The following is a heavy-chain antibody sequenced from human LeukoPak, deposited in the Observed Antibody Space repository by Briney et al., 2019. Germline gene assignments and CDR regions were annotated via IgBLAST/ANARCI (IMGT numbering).Heavy chain of an antibody. V-gene: IGHV3-74*01. CDR2: VNGDGGST. CDR3: TRDLSPAHF. D-gene: IGHD2/OR15-2a*01. Sequence: PGGSLRLSCTASGFTFSTYWMHWVRQAPGKGLMWVSRVNGDGGSTVYADSVKGRFTISRDNAKNTLYLQMNSLRAEDTAVYYCTRDLSPAHFWGQGTLVTVSS. CDR1: GFTFSTYW. J-gene: IGHJ4*02.